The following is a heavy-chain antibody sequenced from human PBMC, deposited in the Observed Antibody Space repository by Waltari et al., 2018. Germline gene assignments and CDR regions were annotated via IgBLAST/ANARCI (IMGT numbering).Heavy chain of an antibody. CDR2: IDPEKGEK. CDR3: ARTTPIKSLDY. D-gene: IGHD1-7*01. CDR1: GYTFTAYY. V-gene: IGHV1-69-2*01. J-gene: IGHJ4*02. Sequence: EVQLVQSGAEVQKPGATVKISCKASGYTFTAYYMHGVQQAPGKGLEWVVRIDPEKGEKKDREKFKGSATITADTAIDTADMELSSLRSEDTAIVYCARTTPIKSLDYWGQGTLVTVSS.